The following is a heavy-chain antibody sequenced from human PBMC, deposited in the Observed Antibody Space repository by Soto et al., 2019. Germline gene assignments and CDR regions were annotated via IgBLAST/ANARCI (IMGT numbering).Heavy chain of an antibody. CDR3: ARVQYYGSGSYNAFDI. D-gene: IGHD3-10*01. Sequence: SETLSLTCTGSGGAISSYYWSWIRQPPGKGLEWIGYIYYSGSTYYNPSLKSRVTISVDTSKNQFSLKLSSVTAADTAVYYCARVQYYGSGSYNAFDIWGQGTMVTVSS. V-gene: IGHV4-59*08. CDR2: IYYSGST. CDR1: GGAISSYY. J-gene: IGHJ3*02.